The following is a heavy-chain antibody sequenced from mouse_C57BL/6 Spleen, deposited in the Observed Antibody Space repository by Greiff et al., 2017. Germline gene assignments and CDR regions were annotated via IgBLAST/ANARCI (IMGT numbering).Heavy chain of an antibody. V-gene: IGHV1-82*01. Sequence: QVQLQQSGPELVKPGASVKISCKASGYAFSSSWMNWVKQRPGKGLEWIGRIYPGDGDTNYNGKFKGKATLTADKSSSTAYMQLSSLTSEDSAVYFCARSPRNYFDDWGQGTTLTVSS. J-gene: IGHJ2*01. CDR2: IYPGDGDT. CDR3: ARSPRNYFDD. CDR1: GYAFSSSW.